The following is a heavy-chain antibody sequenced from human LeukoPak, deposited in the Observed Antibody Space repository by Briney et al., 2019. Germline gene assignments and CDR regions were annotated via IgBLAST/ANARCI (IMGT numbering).Heavy chain of an antibody. CDR1: GFTFSSYA. Sequence: PGGSLRLSCAASGFTFSSYAMSSVRQAPGKGLEWVSAISGSGGSTYYADSVKGRFTISRDNSKNTLYLQMNSLRAEDTAVYYCAKGFPSGYYYYYMDVWGKGTTVTVSS. V-gene: IGHV3-23*01. D-gene: IGHD2-21*01. CDR3: AKGFPSGYYYYYMDV. J-gene: IGHJ6*03. CDR2: ISGSGGST.